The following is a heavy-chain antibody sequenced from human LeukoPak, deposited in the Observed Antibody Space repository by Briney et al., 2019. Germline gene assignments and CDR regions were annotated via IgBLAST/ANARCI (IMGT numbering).Heavy chain of an antibody. CDR2: VKPDESEK. V-gene: IGHV3-7*01. CDR3: VTHEVTVITRSTFDP. Sequence: PGGSLRLSCVASGFTFSNYWMSWVRQAPGKGLEWVANVKPDESEKYYGDSVKGRFTISRDNAKNSLYLQMHSLRVDDTAVYYCVTHEVTVITRSTFDPWGQGTLVTVSS. J-gene: IGHJ5*02. CDR1: GFTFSNYW. D-gene: IGHD4-23*01.